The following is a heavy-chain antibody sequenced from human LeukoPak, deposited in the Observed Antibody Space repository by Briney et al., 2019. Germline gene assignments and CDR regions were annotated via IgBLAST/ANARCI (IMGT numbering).Heavy chain of an antibody. CDR1: GGTFSSYA. CDR3: ARDLTVTTPGDY. V-gene: IGHV1-69*06. D-gene: IGHD4-17*01. Sequence: ASVKVSCKASGGTFSSYAISWVRQAPGQGLEWMGGIIPIFGTANYAQKFQGRVTITADKSTSTAYMELSSLRSEDTAVYYCARDLTVTTPGDYWGQGTLVTVSS. CDR2: IIPIFGTA. J-gene: IGHJ4*02.